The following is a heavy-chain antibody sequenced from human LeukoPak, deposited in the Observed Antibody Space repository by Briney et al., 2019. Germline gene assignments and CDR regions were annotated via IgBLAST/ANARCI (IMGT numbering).Heavy chain of an antibody. Sequence: SETLSLTCTVSGGSISSSSYYWGWIRQPPGKGLEWIGSIYYSGSTYYNPSLKSRVTISVDTSKNQFSLKLSSVTAADTAVYYCARILIAAAGYYYYYYMDVWGKGTTVTVSS. V-gene: IGHV4-39*01. D-gene: IGHD6-13*01. CDR2: IYYSGST. J-gene: IGHJ6*03. CDR1: GGSISSSSYY. CDR3: ARILIAAAGYYYYYYMDV.